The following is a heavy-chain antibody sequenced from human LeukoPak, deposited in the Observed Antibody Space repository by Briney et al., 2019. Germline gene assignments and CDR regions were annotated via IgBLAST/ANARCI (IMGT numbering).Heavy chain of an antibody. Sequence: GGSLRLSCAASGFTFSSYSMNWVRQAPGKGLEWVSYISSSSSTIYYADSVKGRFTISRDNAKNSLYLQMNSLRAEDTAVYYCARDSAIAVAGTKIPFDYWGQGTLVTVSS. CDR2: ISSSSSTI. CDR3: ARDSAIAVAGTKIPFDY. CDR1: GFTFSSYS. V-gene: IGHV3-48*01. D-gene: IGHD6-19*01. J-gene: IGHJ4*02.